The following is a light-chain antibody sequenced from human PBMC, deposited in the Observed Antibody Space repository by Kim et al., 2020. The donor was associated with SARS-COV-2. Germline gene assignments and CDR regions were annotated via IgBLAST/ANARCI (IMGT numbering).Light chain of an antibody. CDR3: QSYDISNLWV. V-gene: IGLV6-57*02. J-gene: IGLJ3*02. CDR1: GGSIASNY. CDR2: EDN. Sequence: VTLAGTGSGGSIASNYVQWDQQRPGSAPTTVIYEDNQRPSGVPDRFSGSIDSSSNSASLTISGLKTEDEADYYCQSYDISNLWVFGGGTQLTVL.